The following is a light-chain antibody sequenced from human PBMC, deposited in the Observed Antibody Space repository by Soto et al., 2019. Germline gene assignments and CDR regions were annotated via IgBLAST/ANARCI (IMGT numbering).Light chain of an antibody. CDR3: SSYTSSSTLV. CDR2: EVS. CDR1: SSDVGSYNL. Sequence: QSALTQAASVSGSPGQSITISCTGTSSDVGSYNLVSWYQQHPGKAPKLMIYEVSKRPSGVSNRFSGSKSGNTASLTISGLQAEDEADYYCSSYTSSSTLVFGGGTKLTVL. V-gene: IGLV2-14*02. J-gene: IGLJ2*01.